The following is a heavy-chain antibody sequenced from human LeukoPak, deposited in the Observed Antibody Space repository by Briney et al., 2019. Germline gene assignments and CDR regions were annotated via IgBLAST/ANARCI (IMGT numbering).Heavy chain of an antibody. CDR3: ARHVGYDFWSGYLEAYYYYYMDV. CDR1: GGSFSGYY. Sequence: SETLSLTCAVYGGSFSGYYWSWIRQPPGKGLEWIGEINHSGSTYYNPSLKSRVTISVDTSKNQFSLKLSSVTAADTAVYYCARHVGYDFWSGYLEAYYYYYMDVWGKGTTVTVSS. D-gene: IGHD3-3*01. CDR2: INHSGST. V-gene: IGHV4-34*01. J-gene: IGHJ6*03.